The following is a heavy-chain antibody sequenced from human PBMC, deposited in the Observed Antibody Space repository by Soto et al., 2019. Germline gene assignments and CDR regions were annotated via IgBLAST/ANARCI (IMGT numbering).Heavy chain of an antibody. CDR1: GFTFSSYS. Sequence: GGSLRLSCAASGFTFSSYSMNWVRQAPGKGLEWVSSISSSSTYIYYADSVKGRFTISRDNAKNSLYLQMNSLRAEDTAVYYCARDQPGYSYGYGLGYWGQGTLVTVSS. D-gene: IGHD5-18*01. V-gene: IGHV3-21*01. J-gene: IGHJ4*02. CDR3: ARDQPGYSYGYGLGY. CDR2: ISSSSTYI.